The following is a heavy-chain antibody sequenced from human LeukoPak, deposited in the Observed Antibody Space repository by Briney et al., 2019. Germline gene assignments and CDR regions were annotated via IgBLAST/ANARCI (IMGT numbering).Heavy chain of an antibody. V-gene: IGHV3-53*01. Sequence: PGGSLRLSCAASGFTVSSNYMSWVRQAPGKGLEWVSVIYSGGSTYYADSVKGRFTISRDNSKNTLYLQMNSLRAEDTAVYYCASNSDSSGWYSYYFDYWGQGTLVTVSS. D-gene: IGHD6-19*01. CDR2: IYSGGST. J-gene: IGHJ4*02. CDR1: GFTVSSNY. CDR3: ASNSDSSGWYSYYFDY.